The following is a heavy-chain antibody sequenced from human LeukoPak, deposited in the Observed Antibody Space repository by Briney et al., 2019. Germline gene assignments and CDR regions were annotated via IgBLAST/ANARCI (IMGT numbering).Heavy chain of an antibody. CDR2: ICYDGSNK. V-gene: IGHV3-33*01. J-gene: IGHJ3*02. CDR1: GFTFSSYD. CDR3: AREASDAFDI. Sequence: GDSLRLSCDASGFTFSSYDMHWVRQAPGKGLEWVALICYDGSNKNYADSVKGRFTISRDNSKNTLFLHMNSLRAEDTAVYYCAREASDAFDIWGQGTMVTVSS.